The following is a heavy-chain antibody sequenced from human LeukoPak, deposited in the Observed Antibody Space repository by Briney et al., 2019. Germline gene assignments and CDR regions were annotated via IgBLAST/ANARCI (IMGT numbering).Heavy chain of an antibody. V-gene: IGHV3-30*18. CDR3: AKATGSSWYLAHY. J-gene: IGHJ4*02. Sequence: GGSLRLSCAASGFTFSSYGMHWVRQAPGKGLEWVAVISYDGSNKYYADSVKGRFTISRDNSKKTLYLQMNSLRAEDTAVYYCAKATGSSWYLAHYWGQGTLVTVSS. CDR1: GFTFSSYG. D-gene: IGHD6-13*01. CDR2: ISYDGSNK.